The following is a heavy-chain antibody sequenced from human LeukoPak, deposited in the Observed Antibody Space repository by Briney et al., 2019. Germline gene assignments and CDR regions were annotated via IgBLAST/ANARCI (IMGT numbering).Heavy chain of an antibody. Sequence: GRSLRLSCAASGLTFSSYGMHWVRQAPGKGLEWVAVISYDGSNKYYADSVKGRLTISRDNSKNTLYLQMNSLRAEDTAVYYCAKVKTVTGTTSYWGQGTLVTVSS. CDR3: AKVKTVTGTTSY. CDR1: GLTFSSYG. J-gene: IGHJ4*02. D-gene: IGHD1-7*01. V-gene: IGHV3-30*18. CDR2: ISYDGSNK.